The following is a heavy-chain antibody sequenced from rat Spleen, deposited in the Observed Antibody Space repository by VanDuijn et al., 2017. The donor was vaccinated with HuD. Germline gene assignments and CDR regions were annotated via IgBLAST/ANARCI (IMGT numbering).Heavy chain of an antibody. CDR1: GFTFSDYY. D-gene: IGHD5-1*01. J-gene: IGHJ2*01. V-gene: IGHV5-27*01. CDR2: ITPGGAST. CDR3: ARSSLGFDY. Sequence: EVQLVESGGGLVQPGKSLKLSCAASGFTFSDYYMAWVRQAPTKGLEWVAYITPGGASTHFRDSVKGRFTISRDNAKSTLYLQMDSLRSEDTATYYCARSSLGFDYWGQGVMVTVSS.